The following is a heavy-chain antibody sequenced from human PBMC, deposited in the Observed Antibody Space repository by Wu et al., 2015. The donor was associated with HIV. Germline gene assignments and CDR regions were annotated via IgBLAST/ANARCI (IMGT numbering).Heavy chain of an antibody. Sequence: VQLVQSGSEIKKPGSSVKVSCQASGGTFSKSGFAWVRQAPGQGLEWMGGIIPIFGTVNYVQKFQGRVTITADKSTSTAYMELSSLRSEDTAVYYCARAHNGYTFGGYFDRWGQGTLVTVSS. J-gene: IGHJ4*02. CDR1: GGTFSKSG. CDR3: ARAHNGYTFGGYFDR. CDR2: IIPIFGTV. V-gene: IGHV1-69*13. D-gene: IGHD3-3*01.